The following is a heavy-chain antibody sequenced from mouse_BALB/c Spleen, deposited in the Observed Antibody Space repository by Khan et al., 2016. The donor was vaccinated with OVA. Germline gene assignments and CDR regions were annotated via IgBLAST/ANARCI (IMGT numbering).Heavy chain of an antibody. V-gene: IGHV1-4*01. D-gene: IGHD1-1*01. CDR1: GYIFTSYM. CDR2: INPSSDYN. J-gene: IGHJ3*01. Sequence: QVQLQQSGAELARPGASVKMSCKASGYIFTSYMMHWVKQRPGQGLEWIGDINPSSDYNNYNQKFKGKATLTADKSSSTAYMQLSSLISEDSAVYYCARGGYGSFGYWGQGTLVTVSA. CDR3: ARGGYGSFGY.